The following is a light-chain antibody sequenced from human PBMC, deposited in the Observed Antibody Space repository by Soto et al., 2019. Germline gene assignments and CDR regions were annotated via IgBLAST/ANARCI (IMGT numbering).Light chain of an antibody. J-gene: IGKJ2*01. CDR2: SAS. CDR3: QQSYSTPPYT. CDR1: KSISTY. Sequence: DIQMTQSPSSLSASVGDRVTITCRASKSISTYLKWYQQKPGKAPTYLIYSASTLYSGVPSRFSGSGSGTDFTLTISSLQPEDFATYYCQQSYSTPPYTFGQGTKLEIK. V-gene: IGKV1-39*01.